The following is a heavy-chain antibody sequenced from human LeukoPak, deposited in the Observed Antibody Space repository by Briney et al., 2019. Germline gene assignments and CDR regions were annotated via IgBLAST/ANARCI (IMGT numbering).Heavy chain of an antibody. CDR3: ARSSEGRYYYDSSGFSYYYYYMDV. D-gene: IGHD3-22*01. J-gene: IGHJ6*03. V-gene: IGHV4-59*01. CDR2: IYSSGST. Sequence: MASETLSLTCTVSGGSISSYYWSWIRQPPGKGLEWIGYIYSSGSTYYNPSLRSRVTISVDTSKNQFSLKLSSVTAADTAVYYCARSSEGRYYYDSSGFSYYYYYMDVWGKGTTVTISS. CDR1: GGSISSYY.